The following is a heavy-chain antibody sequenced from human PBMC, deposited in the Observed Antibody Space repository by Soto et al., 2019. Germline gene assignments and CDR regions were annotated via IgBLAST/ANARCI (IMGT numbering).Heavy chain of an antibody. CDR2: ISGSGGST. V-gene: IGHV3-23*01. CDR1: GFTFSSYA. CDR3: AKDGRDCSSTSCYGY. Sequence: GGSLRLSCAASGFTFSSYAMSWVRQAPGKGLEWVSAISGSGGSTYYADSVKGRFTISRDNSKNTLYLQMNSLRAEDTAVYYCAKDGRDCSSTSCYGYWGQGTLVTVSS. J-gene: IGHJ4*02. D-gene: IGHD2-2*01.